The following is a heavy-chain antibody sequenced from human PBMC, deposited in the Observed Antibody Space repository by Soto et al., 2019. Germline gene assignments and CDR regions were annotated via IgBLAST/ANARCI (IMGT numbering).Heavy chain of an antibody. Sequence: EVQLVQSGAEVKKPGESLRISCKGSGYTFTSYWIGWVRQMPGKGLEWMGSIYPGDSDTRYSPAFQGQVTISSDKSISTAYLRWSSLKASHSAMYYCARHSSGWYTMWYMDVWGQGTTVTVSS. D-gene: IGHD6-19*01. CDR3: ARHSSGWYTMWYMDV. CDR1: GYTFTSYW. V-gene: IGHV5-51*01. CDR2: IYPGDSDT. J-gene: IGHJ6*02.